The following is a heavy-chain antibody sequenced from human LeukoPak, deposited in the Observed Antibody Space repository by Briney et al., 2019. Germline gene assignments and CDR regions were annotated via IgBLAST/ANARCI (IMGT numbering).Heavy chain of an antibody. CDR2: LSDNGGSP. J-gene: IGHJ5*01. D-gene: IGHD2-21*01. V-gene: IGHV3-23*01. CDR3: AKDPETYSSRWFDS. Sequence: GGSLRLSCAASGFTFSNYAMSWVRQAPGKGLEWVSSLSDNGGSPYYADSVKGRFTISRDNSKNTLYLHMNSLRVEDTAVYYCAKDPETYSSRWFDSWGQGTLVTVSA. CDR1: GFTFSNYA.